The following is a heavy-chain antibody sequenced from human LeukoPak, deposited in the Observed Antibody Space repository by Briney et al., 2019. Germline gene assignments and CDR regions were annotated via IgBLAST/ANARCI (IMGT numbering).Heavy chain of an antibody. CDR1: GVTFSGYS. J-gene: IGHJ6*02. CDR3: ARGAFTWIQHPYAMDV. D-gene: IGHD5-18*01. Sequence: GGSLRLSCAAPGVTFSGYSVNWVRQAPGKGLEWVSAITATSRHIYYADSVKGRFTISRDNAKNSLYLQMNSLRAEDTAVYYCARGAFTWIQHPYAMDVWGQGTTVTVSS. V-gene: IGHV3-21*01. CDR2: ITATSRHI.